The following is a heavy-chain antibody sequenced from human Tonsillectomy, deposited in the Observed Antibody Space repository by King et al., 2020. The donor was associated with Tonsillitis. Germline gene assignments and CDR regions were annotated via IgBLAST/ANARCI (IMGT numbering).Heavy chain of an antibody. CDR2: ISGINTGT. J-gene: IGHJ2*01. Sequence: VQLVESGGGLVQPGGSLRLSCAASGFTFSIHAMSWVRQAPGKGLEWVSTISGINTGTYYADSVKGRFTISIDNSVNTLYLQMSSLRAEDTAVYYCAKELWDCSSTSCPSYWYFDLWGRGTLVTVSS. CDR3: AKELWDCSSTSCPSYWYFDL. CDR1: GFTFSIHA. D-gene: IGHD2-2*01. V-gene: IGHV3-23*04.